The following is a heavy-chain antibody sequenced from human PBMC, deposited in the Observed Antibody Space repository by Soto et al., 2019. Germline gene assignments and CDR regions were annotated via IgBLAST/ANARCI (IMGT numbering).Heavy chain of an antibody. CDR3: ARTDIVTTNWFDP. CDR1: GESFIGYY. V-gene: IGHV4-34*02. D-gene: IGHD5-12*01. J-gene: IGHJ5*02. CDR2: INHRGST. Sequence: QVHLQQWGAGLLKPSETLSLTCAVYGESFIGYYWPWIRQPPGKGLEWIGEINHRGSTNYNPSLKSRVTISIHTSKNQFSLKLTSVTAADTSVYYCARTDIVTTNWFDPWGQGTLVTVSS.